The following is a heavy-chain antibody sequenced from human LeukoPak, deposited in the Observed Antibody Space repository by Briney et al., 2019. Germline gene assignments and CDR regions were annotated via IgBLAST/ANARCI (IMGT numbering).Heavy chain of an antibody. CDR1: GFTFSSYS. CDR3: ARSGTYAYFDY. Sequence: GGSLRLSCAASGFTFSSYSVSWVRQAPGKGLEWVSYITSSSSTIYYADFVKGRFTISRDNAKNSLYLQMNSLRAEDTAVYYCARSGTYAYFDYWGQGTLVTVSS. D-gene: IGHD1-26*01. V-gene: IGHV3-48*01. CDR2: ITSSSSTI. J-gene: IGHJ4*02.